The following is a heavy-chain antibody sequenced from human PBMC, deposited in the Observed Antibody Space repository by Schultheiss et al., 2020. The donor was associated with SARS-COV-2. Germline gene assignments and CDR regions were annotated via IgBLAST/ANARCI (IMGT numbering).Heavy chain of an antibody. CDR3: VRDRSWWTPYNCFDL. CDR2: ISSSSSTI. J-gene: IGHJ5*02. CDR1: GFTFSSYS. D-gene: IGHD2-15*01. Sequence: ESLKISCAASGFTFSSYSMNWVRQAPGKGLEWVSYISSSSSTIYYADSVKGRFTISRDNANNSLYLQMHSLRAEDTAVYYCVRDRSWWTPYNCFDLWGRGTLVTVSS. V-gene: IGHV3-48*01.